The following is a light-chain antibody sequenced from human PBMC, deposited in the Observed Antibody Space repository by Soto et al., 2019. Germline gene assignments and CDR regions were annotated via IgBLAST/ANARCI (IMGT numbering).Light chain of an antibody. J-gene: IGKJ3*01. V-gene: IGKV1-9*01. CDR1: QGISSY. CDR2: AAS. CDR3: QQGGT. Sequence: DIQLTQSPSFLSASVGDRFTITCRASQGISSYLAWYQQKPGKAPKLLIYAASTLQSGDQSSFSGSGSGTEFTLTMCSLQPEDFATYYCQQGGTFGPGTKVDI.